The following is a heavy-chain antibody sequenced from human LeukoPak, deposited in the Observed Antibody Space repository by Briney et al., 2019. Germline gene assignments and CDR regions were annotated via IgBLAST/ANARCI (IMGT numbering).Heavy chain of an antibody. J-gene: IGHJ5*02. CDR2: ISYDGSNK. D-gene: IGHD6-19*01. CDR3: ARDGSGWRRAGFDP. CDR1: GFTFSSYA. Sequence: PGGSLRLSCAASGFTFSSYAMHWVRQAPGKGLEWVAVISYDGSNKYYADSVKGRFTISRDNSKNTLYLQMNSLRAEDTAVYYCARDGSGWRRAGFDPWGQGTLVTVSS. V-gene: IGHV3-30-3*01.